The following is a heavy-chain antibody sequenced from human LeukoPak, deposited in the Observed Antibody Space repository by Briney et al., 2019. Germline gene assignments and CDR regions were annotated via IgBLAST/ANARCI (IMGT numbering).Heavy chain of an antibody. CDR1: GGTFTHYG. J-gene: IGHJ4*02. D-gene: IGHD2/OR15-2a*01. CDR3: ARDGGFEYSFDD. CDR2: IIPIFTTA. V-gene: IGHV1-69*06. Sequence: ASVKASCKPSGGTFTHYGISCVRHSPGQGLEWMGRIIPIFTTANYAQKSQGRVTITADTSTNTAYMELTSIRSEDTAVYYCARDGGFEYSFDDWGQGTLLTVSS.